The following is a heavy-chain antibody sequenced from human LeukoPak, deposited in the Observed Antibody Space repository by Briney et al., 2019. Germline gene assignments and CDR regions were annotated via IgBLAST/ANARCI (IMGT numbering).Heavy chain of an antibody. CDR2: IYYSGST. CDR3: ARQYDFWSGYYEDY. J-gene: IGHJ4*02. D-gene: IGHD3-3*01. CDR1: GGSISSSSYY. V-gene: IGHV4-39*01. Sequence: SETLSLTCTVSGGSISSSSYYWGWIRQPPGKGLEWIGSIYYSGSTYYNPSLKSRVTISVDTSKNQFSLKLSSVTAADTAVYYCARQYDFWSGYYEDYWGQGTLVTVSS.